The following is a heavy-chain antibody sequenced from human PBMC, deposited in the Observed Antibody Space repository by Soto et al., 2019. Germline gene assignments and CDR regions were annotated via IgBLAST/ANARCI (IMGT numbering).Heavy chain of an antibody. CDR2: INLSGIT. CDR3: ARGDIAARLQF. V-gene: IGHV4-34*01. Sequence: PSETLSLTCAVHGESFSGHFWTWIRQPPGKGLEWIGEINLSGITTYNPSLKSRVTISGVTSKNQFFLRLTSVTAADTAVYYCARGDIAARLQFWGQGTLVTVSS. CDR1: GESFSGHF. D-gene: IGHD6-6*01. J-gene: IGHJ4*02.